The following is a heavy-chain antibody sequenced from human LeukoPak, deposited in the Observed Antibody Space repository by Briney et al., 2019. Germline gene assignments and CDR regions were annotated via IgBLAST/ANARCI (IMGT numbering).Heavy chain of an antibody. CDR3: AREVLVGDYDAY. CDR1: GFTFSNYG. D-gene: IGHD4-17*01. V-gene: IGHV3-30*03. Sequence: GGSLRLSCSASGFTFSNYGMHWVRQAPGKGLEWVAVISYDGTNKYYVDSVKGRFTISRDNSKNTLYLQMNSLKTEDTAVYYCAREVLVGDYDAYWGQGTLVTVSS. J-gene: IGHJ4*02. CDR2: ISYDGTNK.